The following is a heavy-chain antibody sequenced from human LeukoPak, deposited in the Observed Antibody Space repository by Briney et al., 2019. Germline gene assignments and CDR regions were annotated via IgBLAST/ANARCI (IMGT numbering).Heavy chain of an antibody. V-gene: IGHV1-18*01. J-gene: IGHJ4*02. CDR1: DYTFTSYG. CDR3: ARGQSGDFGHPLGFDY. CDR2: ISAYTANT. Sequence: ASVKVSCKASDYTFTSYGISWVRQAPGQGLEWMGWISAYTANTNYAQKVQGRDTMTTDTSTSTAYMELRSLRSDDTAVYYCARGQSGDFGHPLGFDYWGQGTLVTVSS. D-gene: IGHD4-17*01.